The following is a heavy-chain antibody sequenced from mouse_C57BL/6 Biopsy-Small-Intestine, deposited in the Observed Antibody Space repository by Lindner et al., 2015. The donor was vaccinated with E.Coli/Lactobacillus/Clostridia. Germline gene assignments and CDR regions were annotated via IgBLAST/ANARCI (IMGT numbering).Heavy chain of an antibody. J-gene: IGHJ3*01. Sequence: VQLQEVWGGLVKPGGSLKLSCAASGFTFSDYGMHWVRQAPEKGLEWVAYISSGSSTIYYADTVKGRFTISRDNAKNTLFLQMTSLRSEDTAMYYCARGWFAYWGQGTLVTVSA. V-gene: IGHV5-17*01. CDR3: ARGWFAY. CDR1: GFTFSDYG. CDR2: ISSGSSTI.